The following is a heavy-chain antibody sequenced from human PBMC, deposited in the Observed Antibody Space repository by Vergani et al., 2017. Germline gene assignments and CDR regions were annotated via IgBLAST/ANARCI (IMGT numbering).Heavy chain of an antibody. D-gene: IGHD6-13*01. J-gene: IGHJ6*02. CDR3: ASVAAAEYYYYGMDV. V-gene: IGHV3-11*05. Sequence: QVQLVEPGGGLVKPGGPLRLSCAASGFTSSDYYMSWTRQAPGKGLEWVSYISSSSSYTNYADSVKGRFTISRDNAKNSLYLQMNSLRAEDTAVYYCASVAAAEYYYYGMDVWGQGTTVTVSS. CDR2: ISSSSSYT. CDR1: GFTSSDYY.